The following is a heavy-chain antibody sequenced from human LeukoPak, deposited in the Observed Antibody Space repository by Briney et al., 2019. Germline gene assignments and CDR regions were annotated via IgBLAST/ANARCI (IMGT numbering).Heavy chain of an antibody. V-gene: IGHV3-30*02. Sequence: GGFLRLSCAASGFTFSRSGMHWVRQAPGKGLEWVTFIGYDGSKIYYADSVKGRFTISRDNSKNTLYLQMNSLRAEDTAVYYCAKEGRGGFDIWGQGTMVTVSS. CDR2: IGYDGSKI. D-gene: IGHD3-16*01. CDR1: GFTFSRSG. CDR3: AKEGRGGFDI. J-gene: IGHJ3*02.